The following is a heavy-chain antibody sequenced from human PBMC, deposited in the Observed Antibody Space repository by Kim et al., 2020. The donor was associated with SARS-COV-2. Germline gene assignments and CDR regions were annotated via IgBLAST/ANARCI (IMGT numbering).Heavy chain of an antibody. V-gene: IGHV3-15*01. CDR3: STLLRFDP. Sequence: GGKTDYAEPVKGRFSISRDDSKNTLYLQMNSLKTEDTAVYYCSTLLRFDPWGQGTLVTVSS. CDR2: GGKT. D-gene: IGHD2-15*01. J-gene: IGHJ5*02.